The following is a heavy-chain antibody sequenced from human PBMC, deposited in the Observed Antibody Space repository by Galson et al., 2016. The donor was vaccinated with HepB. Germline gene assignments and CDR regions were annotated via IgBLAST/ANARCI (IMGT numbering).Heavy chain of an antibody. J-gene: IGHJ4*02. CDR2: IDFSGNT. V-gene: IGHV4-39*01. CDR3: ARHIPSGGHEY. D-gene: IGHD3-10*01. Sequence: SITSVSGDSISRSAYYWDWVRQSPGNGLEWIGSIDFSGNTHYTSPLKSRVTISLDISNNQFSLKLKSVTAADTAIYFCARHIPSGGHEYWGQGTLVTVSS. CDR1: GDSISRSAYY.